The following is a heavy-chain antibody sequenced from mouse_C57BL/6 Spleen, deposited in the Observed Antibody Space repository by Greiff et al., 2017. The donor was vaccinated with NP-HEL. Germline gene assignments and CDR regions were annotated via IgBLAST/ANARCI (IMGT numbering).Heavy chain of an antibody. V-gene: IGHV5-4*01. CDR3: AREDDYAAPYYFDY. D-gene: IGHD2-4*01. Sequence: EVQRVESGGGLVKPGGSLKLSCAASGFTFSSYAMSWVRQTPEKRLEWVATISDGGSYTYYPDNVKGRFTISRDNAKNNLYLQMSHLKSEDTAMYYCAREDDYAAPYYFDYWGQGTTLTVSS. CDR2: ISDGGSYT. J-gene: IGHJ2*01. CDR1: GFTFSSYA.